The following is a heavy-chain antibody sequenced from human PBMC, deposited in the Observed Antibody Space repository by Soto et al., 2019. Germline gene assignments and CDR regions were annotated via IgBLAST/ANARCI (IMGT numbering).Heavy chain of an antibody. CDR2: IMPTLDSA. Sequence: QVQLVQSGAEVKHPGSSVKVSCKASGGTLSDYAVSWVRQARGQGLEWMGGIMPTLDSANYAQKFQGRVTITADTSANTVYLELSSLRSEDTAVYYCASTKYDSSAYYYWYLGLWGRGTLVTVSS. V-gene: IGHV1-69*06. CDR1: GGTLSDYA. D-gene: IGHD3-22*01. J-gene: IGHJ2*01. CDR3: ASTKYDSSAYYYWYLGL.